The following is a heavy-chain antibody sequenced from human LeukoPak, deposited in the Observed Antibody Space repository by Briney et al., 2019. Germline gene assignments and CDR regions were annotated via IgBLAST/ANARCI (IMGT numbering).Heavy chain of an antibody. CDR2: IYYSGST. D-gene: IGHD2-21*02. V-gene: IGHV4-39*01. CDR1: GGSISSSSYY. Sequence: SETLSLTCIVSGGSISSSSYYWGWIRQPPGKGLEWIGSIYYSGSTHYNPSFKSRVTISVDTSKNRFSLKLSSVTAADTAVYYCARRGRNDYYFDYWGQGTLVTVSS. J-gene: IGHJ4*02. CDR3: ARRGRNDYYFDY.